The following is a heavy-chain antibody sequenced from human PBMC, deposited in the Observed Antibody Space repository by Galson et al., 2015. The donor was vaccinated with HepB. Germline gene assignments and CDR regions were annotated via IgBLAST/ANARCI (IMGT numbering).Heavy chain of an antibody. CDR3: ARDKRETGAAIYYYYYMDV. Sequence: SLRLSCAASGFTVSSNYMSWVRQAPGKGLEWVSVIYSGGSTYYADSVKGRFTISRDNSKNTLYLQMNSLRAEDTAVYYCARDKRETGAAIYYYYYMDVWGKGTTVTVSS. D-gene: IGHD7-27*01. J-gene: IGHJ6*03. V-gene: IGHV3-53*01. CDR2: IYSGGST. CDR1: GFTVSSNY.